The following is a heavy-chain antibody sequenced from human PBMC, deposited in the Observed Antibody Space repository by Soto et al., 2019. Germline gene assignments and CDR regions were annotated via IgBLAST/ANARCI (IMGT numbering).Heavy chain of an antibody. CDR3: TRDQGSPNFYFYYGMDV. Sequence: PGGSLRLSCAASGFAFSTYSMNWVRQAPGKGLEWVSSFTSSDYIYYAGSVRGRFTISRDNAKNSLSLQMNSLRAEDTAVYYCTRDQGSPNFYFYYGMDVWGQGTTVTVS. D-gene: IGHD6-13*01. V-gene: IGHV3-21*01. J-gene: IGHJ6*02. CDR2: FTSSDYI. CDR1: GFAFSTYS.